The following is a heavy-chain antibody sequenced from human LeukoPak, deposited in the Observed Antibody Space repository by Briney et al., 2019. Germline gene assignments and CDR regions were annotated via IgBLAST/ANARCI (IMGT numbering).Heavy chain of an antibody. D-gene: IGHD5-18*01. CDR1: GGTFSSYA. Sequence: SVKVSCKXSGGTFSSYAISWVRQAPGQGLEWMGRIIPIFGTANYAQKFQGRVTITTDESTSTAYMELSSLRSEDTAVYYCARGLVGYSYGYYDYWGQGTLVTVSS. CDR2: IIPIFGTA. CDR3: ARGLVGYSYGYYDY. V-gene: IGHV1-69*05. J-gene: IGHJ4*02.